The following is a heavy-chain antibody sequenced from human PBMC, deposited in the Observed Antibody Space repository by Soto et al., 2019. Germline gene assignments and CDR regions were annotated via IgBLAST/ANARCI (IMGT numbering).Heavy chain of an antibody. CDR2: FHFYSAT. CDR1: GGSITTRNYY. J-gene: IGHJ6*02. D-gene: IGHD3-16*01. Sequence: PSETLSLTCTVSGGSITTRNYYWAWIRQSPGNGLDWIGTFHFYSATNCNPSGRRRVNRAADTSKDQFSLNLGSVTAADTAVYFCARGVVVYQGTGVYYYHGMDVWGQGNTVT. V-gene: IGHV4-39*01. CDR3: ARGVVVYQGTGVYYYHGMDV.